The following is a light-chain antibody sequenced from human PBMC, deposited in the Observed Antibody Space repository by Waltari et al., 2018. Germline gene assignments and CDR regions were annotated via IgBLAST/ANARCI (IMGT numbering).Light chain of an antibody. V-gene: IGLV3-21*04. CDR1: HIGRKS. J-gene: IGLJ2*01. CDR2: YDS. Sequence: SYVVTPSPSVSVAPGETARITCGGGHIGRKSVHWYQQRPGQAPVLVISYDSDRPSGIPERFSGSNSGNTATLTISWVEADDEADYYCLVWHSTTVHHGVFGGGTKLTVL. CDR3: LVWHSTTVHHGV.